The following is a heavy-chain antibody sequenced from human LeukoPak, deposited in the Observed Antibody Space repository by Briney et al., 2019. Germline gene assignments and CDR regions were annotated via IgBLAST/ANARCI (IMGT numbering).Heavy chain of an antibody. CDR1: GFTFSSYW. J-gene: IGHJ6*03. CDR2: INSDGSST. D-gene: IGHD4-11*01. Sequence: AGGSLRLSCAASGFTFSSYWMHWVRQAPGKGLVWVSRINSDGSSTSYADSVKGRFTISRDNAKNTLYLQMNSLRAEDTAVYYCARRDYSNYGGLAYYYYYYMVVWAKGPRSPSP. V-gene: IGHV3-74*01. CDR3: ARRDYSNYGGLAYYYYYYMVV.